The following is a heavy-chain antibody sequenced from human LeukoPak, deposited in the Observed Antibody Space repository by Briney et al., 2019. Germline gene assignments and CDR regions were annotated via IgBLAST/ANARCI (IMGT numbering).Heavy chain of an antibody. CDR3: AKDVDCSGGSCYYYYYGMDV. D-gene: IGHD2-15*01. J-gene: IGHJ6*02. CDR2: INDSGGST. Sequence: GGSLRLSCAASGFTFNSYAMSWVRQAPGKGLEWVSTINDSGGSTYYADSVKGRFTISRDNSKNTLYLQMNSLRAEDTAVYYCAKDVDCSGGSCYYYYYGMDVWGQGTTVTVSS. CDR1: GFTFNSYA. V-gene: IGHV3-23*01.